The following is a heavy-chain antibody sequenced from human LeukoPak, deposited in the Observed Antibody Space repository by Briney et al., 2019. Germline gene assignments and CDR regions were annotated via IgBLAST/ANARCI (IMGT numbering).Heavy chain of an antibody. CDR2: VSYDGSNK. V-gene: IGHV3-30*18. D-gene: IGHD1-26*01. CDR3: AKDTYYPDY. Sequence: GRSLRLSCAASGFTFSSYGMHWVRQAPGKGLEWVAVVSYDGSNKYYADSVKGRFTISRDNSKNTLYLQMNSLRAEDTAVYYCAKDTYYPDYWGQGTLVTVSS. CDR1: GFTFSSYG. J-gene: IGHJ4*02.